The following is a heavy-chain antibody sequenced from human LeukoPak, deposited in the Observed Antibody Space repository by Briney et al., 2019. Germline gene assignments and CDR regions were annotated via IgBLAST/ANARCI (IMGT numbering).Heavy chain of an antibody. CDR1: GFTLSDDW. CDR3: ARDETVSRPFDY. CDR2: IDQDESDE. D-gene: IGHD4-17*01. J-gene: IGHJ4*02. V-gene: IGHV3-7*01. Sequence: GGSLRLSCAASGFTLSDDWMSWVRQAPGKGREWVANIDQDESDENYVDSVKGRFTISRDNAKNSLYLQMNSLRAEDTAVYYCARDETVSRPFDYWGQGTLVTVSS.